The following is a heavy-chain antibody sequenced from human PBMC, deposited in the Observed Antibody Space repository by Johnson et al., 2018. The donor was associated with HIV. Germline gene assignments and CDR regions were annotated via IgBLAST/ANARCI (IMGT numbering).Heavy chain of an antibody. Sequence: QVQLVESGGGLVQPGGSLRLSCAASGFTFSDYYMSWIRQAPGKGLEWVSYITSSGGTVYYADSVKGRFTISRDNAKNSLYLQMNILTAEDTAVYYCARAPEVRGIDAFDIWGQGTMVTVSS. CDR2: ITSSGGTV. V-gene: IGHV3-11*04. CDR1: GFTFSDYY. D-gene: IGHD3-10*01. J-gene: IGHJ3*02. CDR3: ARAPEVRGIDAFDI.